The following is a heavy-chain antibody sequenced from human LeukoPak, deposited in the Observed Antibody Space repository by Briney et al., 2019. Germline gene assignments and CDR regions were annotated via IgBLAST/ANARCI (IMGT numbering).Heavy chain of an antibody. CDR1: GYTFTSYY. V-gene: IGHV1-46*01. Sequence: ASVKVSCKASGYTFTSYYMHWVRHASGQGLEWMGIINPSGGSTSYAQKFQGRVTMTRDTSTSTVYMELSSLRSEDTAVYYCARDGSGSPSGYYFDYWGQGTLVTVSS. D-gene: IGHD3-10*01. J-gene: IGHJ4*02. CDR2: INPSGGST. CDR3: ARDGSGSPSGYYFDY.